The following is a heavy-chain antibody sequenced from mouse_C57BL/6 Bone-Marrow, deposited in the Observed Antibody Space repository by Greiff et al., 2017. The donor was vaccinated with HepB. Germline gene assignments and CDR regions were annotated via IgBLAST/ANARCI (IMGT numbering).Heavy chain of an antibody. Sequence: DVKLVESGPGLVKPSQSLSLTCSVTGYSITSGYYWNWIRQFPGNKLEWMGYISYDGSNNYNPSLKNRISITRDTSKNQFFLKLNSVTTEDTATYYCARDRGTVVAKRYAMDYWGQGTSVTVSS. CDR2: ISYDGSN. CDR3: ARDRGTVVAKRYAMDY. J-gene: IGHJ4*01. D-gene: IGHD1-1*01. V-gene: IGHV3-6*01. CDR1: GYSITSGYY.